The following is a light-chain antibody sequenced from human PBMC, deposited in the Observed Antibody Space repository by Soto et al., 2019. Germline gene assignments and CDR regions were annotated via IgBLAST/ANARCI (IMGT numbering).Light chain of an antibody. J-gene: IGLJ3*02. CDR3: SSYTTSTTWV. CDR2: EVS. CDR1: SSDVGVYNY. Sequence: QSALTQPASVSGSPGQSITISCTGTSSDVGVYNYVSWYQQHPGKAPRLLIYEVSNRPSGVSDRFSGSKFGNMASLTISGLRAEDEADYYCSSYTTSTTWVFGGGTKVTVL. V-gene: IGLV2-14*01.